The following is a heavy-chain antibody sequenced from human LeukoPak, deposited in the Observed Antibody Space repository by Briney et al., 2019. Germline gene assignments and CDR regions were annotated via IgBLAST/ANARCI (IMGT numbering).Heavy chain of an antibody. CDR3: ARDGTRGDYYDSSGYPRPDY. CDR2: ISSSSSYI. Sequence: GGSLRLSCAASGFTFSGYSMNWVRQAPGKGLKWVSSISSSSSYIYYADSVKGRFTISRDNAKNSLYLQMNSPSAEDTAVYYCARDGTRGDYYDSSGYPRPDYWGQGTLVTVSS. D-gene: IGHD3-22*01. V-gene: IGHV3-21*01. CDR1: GFTFSGYS. J-gene: IGHJ4*02.